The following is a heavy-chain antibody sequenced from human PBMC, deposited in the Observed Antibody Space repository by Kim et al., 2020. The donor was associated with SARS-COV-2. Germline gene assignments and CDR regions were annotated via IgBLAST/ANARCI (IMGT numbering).Heavy chain of an antibody. Sequence: SETLSLTCTVSGGSISSYYWSWIRQPPGKGLEWIGYIYYTGSTNYNPSLKSRVTISVDTSKIQLSLKLRSVTTADTAVYYCAREGSRYNWNDGHFDYWG. CDR3: AREGSRYNWNDGHFDY. CDR2: IYYTGST. D-gene: IGHD1-1*01. CDR1: GGSISSYY. J-gene: IGHJ4*01. V-gene: IGHV4-59*01.